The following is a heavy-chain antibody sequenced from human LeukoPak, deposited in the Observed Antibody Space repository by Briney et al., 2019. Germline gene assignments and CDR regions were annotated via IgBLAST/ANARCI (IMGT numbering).Heavy chain of an antibody. Sequence: PGGSLRLSCAASGFTFSSYGMSWVRQAPGKGLEWVANIKQDGSEKYYVDSVKGRFTISRDNAKNPLYLQMNSLRAEDTAVYYCARTVAGSREGLDYWGQGTLVTVSS. D-gene: IGHD6-19*01. J-gene: IGHJ4*02. CDR1: GFTFSSYG. V-gene: IGHV3-7*03. CDR3: ARTVAGSREGLDY. CDR2: IKQDGSEK.